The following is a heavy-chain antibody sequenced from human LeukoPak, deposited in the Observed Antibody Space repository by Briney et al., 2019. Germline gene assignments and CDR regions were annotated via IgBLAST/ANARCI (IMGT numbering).Heavy chain of an antibody. CDR3: ASGPSRGTPHPYFDY. CDR2: INPNNGGT. D-gene: IGHD3-10*01. V-gene: IGHV1-2*02. Sequence: ASVKVSCKASGYTFTGYYMHWLRQAPGQGLEWMGWINPNNGGTNYAQRFQGRVTLTRDTSISTAYMELSRLRFDDTAVYYCASGPSRGTPHPYFDYWGQGTLVTVSS. CDR1: GYTFTGYY. J-gene: IGHJ4*02.